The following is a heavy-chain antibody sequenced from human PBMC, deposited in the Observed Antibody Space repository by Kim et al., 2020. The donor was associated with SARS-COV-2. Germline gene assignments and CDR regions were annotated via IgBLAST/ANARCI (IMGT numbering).Heavy chain of an antibody. CDR2: VTGSGSST. CDR3: AKDLWKSSVWYSQH. CDR1: GFTLSTHG. V-gene: IGHV3-23*01. J-gene: IGHJ1*01. D-gene: IGHD6-19*01. Sequence: GGSLRLSCAASGFTLSTHGMTWLRQAPGKGLEWVASVTGSGSSTYYTESVKGRFTISRDISKNTLYLEMSSLRVEDTAVYYCAKDLWKSSVWYSQHWAQG.